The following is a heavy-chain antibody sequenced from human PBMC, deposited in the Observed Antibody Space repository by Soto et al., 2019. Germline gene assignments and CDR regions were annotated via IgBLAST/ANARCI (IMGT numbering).Heavy chain of an antibody. D-gene: IGHD3-22*01. CDR2: ISGITNYK. J-gene: IGHJ4*02. V-gene: IGHV3-21*02. Sequence: EVQLVESGGGPVKPGGSLRLSCAASGFTFSSYGMSWVRQAPGKGLEWVSSISGITNYKYSADSLKGRFTISRDNAKNSLYLQMNSLRAEDTAVYYCAGGSRDTSGYYDFDFWGQGILVTVPS. CDR1: GFTFSSYG. CDR3: AGGSRDTSGYYDFDF.